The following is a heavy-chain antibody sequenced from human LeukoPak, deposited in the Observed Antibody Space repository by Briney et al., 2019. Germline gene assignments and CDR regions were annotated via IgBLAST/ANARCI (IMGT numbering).Heavy chain of an antibody. V-gene: IGHV3-53*01. D-gene: IGHD2-2*01. CDR2: IYSGGST. Sequence: GGALRLPHAASGFTVNRNYMSWVRQAPAKGLEGGSVIYSGGSTYYADSVKGRFTISRYNSKNTLYLQMNSLRAEDMSVYYCARGGSTSCLYCYYYYMDVWGKGTTVTVSS. CDR1: GFTVNRNY. CDR3: ARGGSTSCLYCYYYYMDV. J-gene: IGHJ6*03.